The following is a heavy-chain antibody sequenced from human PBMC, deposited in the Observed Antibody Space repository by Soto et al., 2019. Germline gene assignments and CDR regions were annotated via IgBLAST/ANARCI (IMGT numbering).Heavy chain of an antibody. CDR2: INAGNSNT. V-gene: IGHV1-3*01. CDR3: ARGFSGGDAIWFDP. Sequence: QVQLVQSGAEVKKPGASVKVSCKASGYTFTSYAMHWVRQAPGQRHEWMGWINAGNSNTKYSQQFQGRVTITRDTSASTAYMALGRLRSEDTAVYYCARGFSGGDAIWFDPWGQGTLVTVSS. D-gene: IGHD2-21*02. J-gene: IGHJ5*02. CDR1: GYTFTSYA.